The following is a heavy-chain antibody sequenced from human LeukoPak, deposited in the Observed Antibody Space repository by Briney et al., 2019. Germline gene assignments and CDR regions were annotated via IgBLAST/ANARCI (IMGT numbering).Heavy chain of an antibody. CDR2: FNPNSGGT. CDR1: GYSFNTYY. CDR3: ASGSIAAAGRNAFDI. V-gene: IGHV1-2*02. D-gene: IGHD6-13*01. J-gene: IGHJ3*02. Sequence: ASVKVSCKASGYSFNTYYMNWVRQAPGQGLEWLGWFNPNSGGTNYAQKFQGRVTMTRDTSASTAYMELSSLRSEDTAVYYCASGSIAAAGRNAFDIWGQGTMVTVSS.